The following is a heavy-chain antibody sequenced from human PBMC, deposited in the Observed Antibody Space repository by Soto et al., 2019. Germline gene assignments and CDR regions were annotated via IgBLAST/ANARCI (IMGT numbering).Heavy chain of an antibody. CDR2: IYHSGMT. D-gene: IGHD1-26*01. J-gene: IGHJ3*02. Sequence: QVQLQESGPGLVKPSQTLSLTCTVSGGSISTGGYYWSWIRQHPGRGLEWIGYIYHSGMTFSNPSLQSRVAISIDTSKNKFSLKLSSATAAETAVYYCATVRWELHDAFDIWGQGTMVSVSS. CDR3: ATVRWELHDAFDI. CDR1: GGSISTGGYY. V-gene: IGHV4-31*03.